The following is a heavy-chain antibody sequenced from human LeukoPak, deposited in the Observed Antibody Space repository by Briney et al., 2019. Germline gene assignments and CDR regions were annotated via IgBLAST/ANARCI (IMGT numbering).Heavy chain of an antibody. CDR1: GGSISSYY. CDR2: IYYSGST. V-gene: IGHV4-59*08. J-gene: IGHJ4*02. D-gene: IGHD3-10*01. CDR3: ARMGLVRGVIEY. Sequence: PSETLSLTCTVSGGSISSYYWSWIRQPPGKGLEWIGYIYYSGSTNYNPSLKSRVTISVDTSKNQFSLKLSSVTAADTAVYYCARMGLVRGVIEYWGQGTLVTVSS.